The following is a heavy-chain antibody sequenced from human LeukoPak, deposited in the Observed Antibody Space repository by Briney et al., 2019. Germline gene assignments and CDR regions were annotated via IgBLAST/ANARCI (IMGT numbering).Heavy chain of an antibody. CDR1: GFTFSDYY. CDR2: ISSSSSYI. CDR3: ARPLWFGESYYMDV. D-gene: IGHD3-10*01. V-gene: IGHV3-11*06. J-gene: IGHJ6*03. Sequence: PGGSLRLSCAASGFTFSDYYMSWIRQAPGKGLEWVSSISSSSSYIYYADSVKGRFTISRDNAKNSLYLQMNSLRAEDTAVYYCARPLWFGESYYMDVWGKGTTVTVSS.